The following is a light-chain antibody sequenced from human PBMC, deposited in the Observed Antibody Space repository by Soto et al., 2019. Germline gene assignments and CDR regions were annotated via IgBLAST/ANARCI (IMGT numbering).Light chain of an antibody. CDR2: AAS. Sequence: DIQMTQSPSSLPASVGDRVTITCRASQSISSYLNWYQQKPGKAPKLLIYAASSLQSGVPSRFSGSGSGTDFTLTISSLQPEDFATYYCQQSYRAPLTFGGGTKVDIK. CDR1: QSISSY. CDR3: QQSYRAPLT. J-gene: IGKJ4*01. V-gene: IGKV1-39*01.